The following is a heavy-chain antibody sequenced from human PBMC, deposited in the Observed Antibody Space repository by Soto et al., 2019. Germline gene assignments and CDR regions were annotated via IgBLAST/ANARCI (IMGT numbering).Heavy chain of an antibody. D-gene: IGHD3-22*01. CDR2: IYYSGST. J-gene: IGHJ4*02. CDR1: GGSISSGDYY. V-gene: IGHV4-30-4*01. CDR3: ARGSYYYDSSGLTI. Sequence: TLSLTCTVSGGSISSGDYYWSWIRQPPGKGLEWIGYIYYSGSTYYNPSLKSRVTISVDTSKNQFSLKLSSVTAADTAVYYCARGSYYYDSSGLTIWGQGTLVTVSS.